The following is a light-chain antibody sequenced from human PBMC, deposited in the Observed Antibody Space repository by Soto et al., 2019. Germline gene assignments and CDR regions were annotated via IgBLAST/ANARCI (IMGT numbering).Light chain of an antibody. V-gene: IGKV1-8*01. CDR1: QGISSY. CDR3: QQYYSYRFT. J-gene: IGKJ3*01. Sequence: AIRMTQSPSSLSASTGDRVTITCRASQGISSYLAWYQQKPGKAPKLLIYAASTLQSGVPSRFSGSGSGTDFTLTISCLPSEDFATYYCQQYYSYRFTFGPGTKVDIK. CDR2: AAS.